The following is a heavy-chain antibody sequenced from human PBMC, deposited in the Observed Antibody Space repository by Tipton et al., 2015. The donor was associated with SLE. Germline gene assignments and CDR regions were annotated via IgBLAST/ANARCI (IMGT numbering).Heavy chain of an antibody. CDR3: ARQLGWGDPFAFDY. Sequence: TLSLTCTVSGGSMSTYYWNWIRQFPGKGLEWIGRIYSRGSMNYNPSLKSRVTISLDTSTNRFSLELSSVTAADTAIYYCARQLGWGDPFAFDYWDQGTLVTVSS. CDR2: IYSRGSM. J-gene: IGHJ4*02. V-gene: IGHV4-59*08. D-gene: IGHD2-21*02. CDR1: GGSMSTYY.